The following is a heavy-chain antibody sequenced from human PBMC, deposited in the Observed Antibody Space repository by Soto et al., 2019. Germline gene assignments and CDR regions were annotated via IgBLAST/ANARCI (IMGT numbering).Heavy chain of an antibody. CDR3: ARGSGYYYWDDY. Sequence: SVKVSCKASGGSFSTSSINWVRQAPGQRPEWMANILPIFGTADYAQKFQGRVTMTRDTSASTAYMELSSLRSEDTAVYYCARGSGYYYWDDYWGQGTLVTVSS. CDR2: ILPIFGTA. D-gene: IGHD3-22*01. CDR1: GGSFSTSS. V-gene: IGHV1-69*05. J-gene: IGHJ4*02.